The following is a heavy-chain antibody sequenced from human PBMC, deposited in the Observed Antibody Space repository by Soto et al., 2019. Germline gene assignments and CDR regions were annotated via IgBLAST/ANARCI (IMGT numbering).Heavy chain of an antibody. D-gene: IGHD3-16*01. CDR2: IIPIFSSR. Sequence: QVQLVQSGAEVKKPGSSVKVSCKTSRDTFNNYAFNWVRQAPGQGLEWMGWIIPIFSSRNYAEKFQGRVTITADDSTSTAYMELRSLRFEHTAVYYCARGETYLGVWGQGTTVTVSS. CDR3: ARGETYLGV. J-gene: IGHJ6*02. CDR1: RDTFNNYA. V-gene: IGHV1-69*01.